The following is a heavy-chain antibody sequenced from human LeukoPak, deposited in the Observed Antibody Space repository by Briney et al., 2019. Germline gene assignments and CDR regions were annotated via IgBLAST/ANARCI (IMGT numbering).Heavy chain of an antibody. CDR2: IYYSGST. Sequence: PSETLSLTCTVSGGSISSYYWSWIRQPPGKGLEWIGYIYYSGSTNYNPSLKSRVTISVDTSKNQFSLKLSSVTAADTAVYYCAREDYGEGFDYWGQGTLVTVSS. CDR1: GGSISSYY. D-gene: IGHD4-17*01. J-gene: IGHJ4*02. V-gene: IGHV4-59*01. CDR3: AREDYGEGFDY.